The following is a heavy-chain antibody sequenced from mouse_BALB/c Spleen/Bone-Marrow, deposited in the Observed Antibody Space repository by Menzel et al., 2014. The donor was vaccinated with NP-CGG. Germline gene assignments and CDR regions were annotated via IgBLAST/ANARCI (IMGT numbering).Heavy chain of an antibody. Sequence: EVQLQQSGAELVRPGALVKLSCKASGFNTKDYYMHWVKQRPEQGLEWIGWIDPENGNTIYDPKFQGEASITADTSSNTAYLQLSSLTSEDTAVYYCARGPYWGQGTTLTVSS. CDR2: IDPENGNT. CDR1: GFNTKDYY. CDR3: ARGPY. V-gene: IGHV14-1*02. J-gene: IGHJ2*01.